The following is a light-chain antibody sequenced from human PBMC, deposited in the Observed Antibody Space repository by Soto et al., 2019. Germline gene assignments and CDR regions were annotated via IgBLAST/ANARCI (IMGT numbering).Light chain of an antibody. CDR3: SSYTDSSPFV. CDR1: SSDVGSYNY. CDR2: HAS. J-gene: IGLJ1*01. V-gene: IGLV2-14*03. Sequence: QSVLTQPASVSGSPGQSITISCTGTSSDVGSYNYVSWYQHHPGKAPKLMIYHASNRHSGVSNRFSGSKSGNTASLTISGLQAEDEADYYCSSYTDSSPFVFGTGTKVTVL.